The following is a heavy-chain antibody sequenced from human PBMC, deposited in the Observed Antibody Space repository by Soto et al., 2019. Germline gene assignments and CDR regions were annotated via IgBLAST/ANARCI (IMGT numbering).Heavy chain of an antibody. CDR3: ARGSVYYRNFDS. V-gene: IGHV4-31*02. CDR2: IFDSGSA. D-gene: IGHD3-3*01. CDR1: GGSITSGGYS. J-gene: IGHJ4*02. Sequence: QVQLQESGPGLVKPSQTLSLTCYVSGGSITSGGYSWTWIRHQPGKALQWIGYIFDSGSAYYNPSLKCRLTISVDTGKNLFSLELSFVTAADTAGYYWARGSVYYRNFDSWGQGPLVSVSS.